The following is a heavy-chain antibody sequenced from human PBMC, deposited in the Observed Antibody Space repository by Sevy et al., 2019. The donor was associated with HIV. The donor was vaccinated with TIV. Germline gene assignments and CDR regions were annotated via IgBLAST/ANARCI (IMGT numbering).Heavy chain of an antibody. Sequence: ASVKVSCQSSGYNFNIYTIHWVRQARGQGLEWVGRISPYDGDTDYAHNFHGRVSLTMDTSTGTAYLGRTGLRSDDTAFYFCTRDTWELLTGIAYYYSGMDVWGQGTTVTVSS. J-gene: IGHJ6*02. V-gene: IGHV1-18*01. D-gene: IGHD1-26*01. CDR3: TRDTWELLTGIAYYYSGMDV. CDR1: GYNFNIYT. CDR2: ISPYDGDT.